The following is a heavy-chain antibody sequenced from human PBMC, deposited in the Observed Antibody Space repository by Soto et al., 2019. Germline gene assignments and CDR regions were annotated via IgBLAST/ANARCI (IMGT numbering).Heavy chain of an antibody. D-gene: IGHD3-10*01. Sequence: ASVKVSCKASGCTFSSYGINWVRQAPGQGLEWLGWISTYNDNTAFAQNLQGRVTMTTDTSTSTAYMELRSLRSDDTAVYYCARVPLIRGIILTVPDYWGQGTLVTVSS. CDR2: ISTYNDNT. CDR1: GCTFSSYG. J-gene: IGHJ4*02. V-gene: IGHV1-18*04. CDR3: ARVPLIRGIILTVPDY.